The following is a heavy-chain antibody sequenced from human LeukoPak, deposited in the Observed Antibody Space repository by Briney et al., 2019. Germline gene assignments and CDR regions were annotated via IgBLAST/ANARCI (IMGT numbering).Heavy chain of an antibody. CDR3: ARGTEKIVAAAGT. V-gene: IGHV4-38-2*02. Sequence: SETLSLTCTVSGYSIGSSYYWVWIRLAPGQGLEWIASISHSGITYYNPSLKSRVTISVDTSKNQFSLILSSLTAADTAVYYCARGTEKIVAAAGTWGQGTLVTVSS. D-gene: IGHD6-13*01. J-gene: IGHJ5*02. CDR2: ISHSGIT. CDR1: GYSIGSSYY.